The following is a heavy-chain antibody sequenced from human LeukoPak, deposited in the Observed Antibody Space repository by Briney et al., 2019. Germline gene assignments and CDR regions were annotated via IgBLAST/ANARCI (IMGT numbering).Heavy chain of an antibody. D-gene: IGHD2-8*02. CDR3: ARVNAMEVYY. V-gene: IGHV1-2*02. Sequence: AAVKVSFMSSGYTFTGYYMHWVRQLPGQGLEWMGWINPNSEDTIYTQRFYGRVTMTRDTSISTAYMELSSLRSADTAVYYGARVNAMEVYYWGQGTLVTVSS. J-gene: IGHJ4*02. CDR1: GYTFTGYY. CDR2: INPNSEDT.